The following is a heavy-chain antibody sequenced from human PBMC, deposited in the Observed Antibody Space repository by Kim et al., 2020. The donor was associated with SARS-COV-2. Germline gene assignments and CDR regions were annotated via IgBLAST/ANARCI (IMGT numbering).Heavy chain of an antibody. CDR2: IYTDGST. Sequence: GGSLRLSCAASGFTVSSFYMNWVRQAPGKGLEWVSVIYTDGSTSYADSVKGRFTISRDNSKNTLFLQMSSLGADDTAVYYCVRIVVVGHFGLDVWGQGTTVTVSS. CDR3: VRIVVVGHFGLDV. CDR1: GFTVSSFY. J-gene: IGHJ6*02. D-gene: IGHD2-15*01. V-gene: IGHV3-53*01.